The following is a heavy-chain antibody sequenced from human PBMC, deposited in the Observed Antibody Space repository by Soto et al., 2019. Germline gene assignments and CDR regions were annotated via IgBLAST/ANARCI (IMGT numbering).Heavy chain of an antibody. CDR1: GFTFDDYA. CDR3: AKERPSLGYCSGGSCPSGVGYFDY. D-gene: IGHD2-15*01. CDR2: ISWNSGSI. J-gene: IGHJ4*02. V-gene: IGHV3-9*01. Sequence: GGSLRLSCAASGFTFDDYAMHWVRQAPGKGLEWVSGISWNSGSIGYADSVKGRFTISRDNAKNSLYLQMNSLRAEDTALYYCAKERPSLGYCSGGSCPSGVGYFDYWGQGTLVTVSS.